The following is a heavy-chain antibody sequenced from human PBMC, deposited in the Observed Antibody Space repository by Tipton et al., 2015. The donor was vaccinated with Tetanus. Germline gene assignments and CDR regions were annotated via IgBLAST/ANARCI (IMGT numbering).Heavy chain of an antibody. CDR1: GGSLRGGDHY. CDR2: ISSSGST. J-gene: IGHJ4*02. CDR3: ARANYDFPKKGPFDS. Sequence: TLSLTCTVSGGSLRGGDHYWSWIRQPPGKGLEWLAYISSSGSTNSNYDLRSRITISRDTSKNQFSLKLTSVTAADTAIYYCARANYDFPKKGPFDSWGQGALVIVSS. D-gene: IGHD3-3*01. V-gene: IGHV4-61*08.